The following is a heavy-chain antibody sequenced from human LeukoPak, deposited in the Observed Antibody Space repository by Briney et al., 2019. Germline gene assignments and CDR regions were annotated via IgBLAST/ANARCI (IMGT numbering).Heavy chain of an antibody. Sequence: ASVKVSCKASGYTFTSYDINWVRQATGQGLEWMGWMNPNSGNTGYAQKFQGRVTMTRNTSISTAYMELSSLRSEDTAVYYCARGGYIVGATTSDYFDYWGQGTLVTASS. V-gene: IGHV1-8*01. D-gene: IGHD1-26*01. CDR3: ARGGYIVGATTSDYFDY. J-gene: IGHJ4*02. CDR2: MNPNSGNT. CDR1: GYTFTSYD.